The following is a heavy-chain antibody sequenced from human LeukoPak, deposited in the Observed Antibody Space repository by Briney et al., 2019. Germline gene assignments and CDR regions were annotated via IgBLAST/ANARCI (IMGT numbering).Heavy chain of an antibody. D-gene: IGHD1-1*01. CDR3: ARKSTKRTYNWFDP. CDR2: ISSSSSYI. CDR1: GFTFSSYS. Sequence: GGSLRLSCAASGFTFSSYSMNWVRQAPGKGLEWVSSISSSSSYIYYADSVKGRFTISRDNAKNSLYLQMNSLRAEDTAVYYCARKSTKRTYNWFDPWGQGTLVTVSS. J-gene: IGHJ5*02. V-gene: IGHV3-21*01.